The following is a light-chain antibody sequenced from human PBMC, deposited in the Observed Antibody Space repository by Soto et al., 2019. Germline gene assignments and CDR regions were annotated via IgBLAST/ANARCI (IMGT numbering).Light chain of an antibody. V-gene: IGKV3-15*01. Sequence: EIVMTQSPATLSVSPGERATLSCRASQSVSSNLAWYQQKPGQAPRLLIYGASTRANRIPARFSGSGTGTECTLTISRLQSEDFAGYYYQQYNNWPPWTFGQGTKLEIK. J-gene: IGKJ2*02. CDR1: QSVSSN. CDR2: GAS. CDR3: QQYNNWPPWT.